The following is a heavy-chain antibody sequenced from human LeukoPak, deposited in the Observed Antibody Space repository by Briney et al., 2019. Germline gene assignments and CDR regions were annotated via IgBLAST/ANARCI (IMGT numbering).Heavy chain of an antibody. V-gene: IGHV3-7*01. CDR1: GFTFSSYW. CDR2: IKQDGSEK. Sequence: PGGSLRLSCAASGFTFSSYWMSWVRQAPGKGLEWVANIKQDGSEKYYVDSVKGRFTISRDNAKNSLYLQMNSLRAEDTAVYYCARGSIAAAGSHSLFDYWGQGTLVTVSS. CDR3: ARGSIAAAGSHSLFDY. J-gene: IGHJ4*02. D-gene: IGHD6-13*01.